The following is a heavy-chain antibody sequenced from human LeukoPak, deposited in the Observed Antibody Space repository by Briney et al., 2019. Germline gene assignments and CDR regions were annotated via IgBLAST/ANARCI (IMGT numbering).Heavy chain of an antibody. CDR1: GFTFSSYS. CDR2: ISSSSSYI. Sequence: PGGSLRLSCAASGFTFSSYSMNWVRQAPGKGLEWVSSISSSSSYIYYADSVKGRFTISRDNAKNSLYLQMNSLRAEDTAVYYCARVSRSGSSWYWFDPWGQGTLVTVS. V-gene: IGHV3-21*01. J-gene: IGHJ5*02. D-gene: IGHD6-13*01. CDR3: ARVSRSGSSWYWFDP.